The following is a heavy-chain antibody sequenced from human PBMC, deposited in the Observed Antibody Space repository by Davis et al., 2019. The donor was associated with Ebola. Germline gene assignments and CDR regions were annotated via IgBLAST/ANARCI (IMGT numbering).Heavy chain of an antibody. D-gene: IGHD5-18*01. CDR2: ISYDGSNK. CDR3: TRDWGGYSYGFGNYYYYYYGMDV. V-gene: IGHV3-30*03. Sequence: GESLKISCAASGFTFSTYGMHWVRQAPGKGLEWVALISYDGSNKYYTDSLKGRFTISRDDSKNTLYLQMNSLKTEDTAVYYCTRDWGGYSYGFGNYYYYYYGMDVWGQGTTVTVSS. CDR1: GFTFSTYG. J-gene: IGHJ6*02.